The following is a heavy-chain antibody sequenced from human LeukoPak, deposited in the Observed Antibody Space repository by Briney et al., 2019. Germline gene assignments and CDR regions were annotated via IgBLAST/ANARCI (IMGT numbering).Heavy chain of an antibody. CDR1: GYXFISYG. V-gene: IGHV1-18*01. Sequence: ASVKVSCKASGYXFISYGISWVRQAPGQGLEWMGWISGYNGNTNYAQNLQGRVTMTTDTSTSTAYMELRSLRSDDTAVYYCARGLGVVTAQSGQPKPRYFDLWGRGTQVTVSS. J-gene: IGHJ2*01. D-gene: IGHD2-21*02. CDR3: ARGLGVVTAQSGQPKPRYFDL. CDR2: ISGYNGNT.